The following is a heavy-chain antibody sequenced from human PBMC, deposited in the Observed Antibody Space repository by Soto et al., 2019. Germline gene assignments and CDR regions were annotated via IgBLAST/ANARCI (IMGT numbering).Heavy chain of an antibody. CDR3: ASRRNYYGSGSYMAY. J-gene: IGHJ4*02. CDR1: GGSFSGYY. V-gene: IGHV4-34*01. CDR2: INHSGST. D-gene: IGHD3-10*01. Sequence: SETLSLTCAVYGGSFSGYYWSWIRQPPGKGLEWIGEINHSGSTNYNPSLKSRVTISVDTSKNQFSLKLSSVTAADTAVYYCASRRNYYGSGSYMAYWSQGTLVTVSS.